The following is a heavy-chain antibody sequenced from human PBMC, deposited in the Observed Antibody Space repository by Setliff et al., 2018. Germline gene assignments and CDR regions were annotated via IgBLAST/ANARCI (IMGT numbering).Heavy chain of an antibody. J-gene: IGHJ4*02. D-gene: IGHD1-26*01. V-gene: IGHV4-39*01. CDR3: ARTGTYRYFDY. CDR1: GGSINSGTYY. Sequence: SETLSLTCTVSGGSINSGTYYWGWIRQPPGKGLEWIGRIYHGGTTYYNASLKSRVIISVDTSKNQSSLNLSSVTAADTAVYYCARTGTYRYFDYWGQGTPVTVSS. CDR2: IYHGGTT.